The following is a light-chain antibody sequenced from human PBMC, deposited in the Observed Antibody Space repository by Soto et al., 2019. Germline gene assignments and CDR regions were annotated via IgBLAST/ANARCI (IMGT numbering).Light chain of an antibody. Sequence: DIQMTQSPSSLSASVGDRVTITCRASQSISSYLNWYQQKPGKAPKLLIYAASSLQSGVPSRFSGSGSATDFTLTISSLQPEDFATYYCQQSYSTPLYTFGQGTKLDIK. CDR1: QSISSY. CDR2: AAS. CDR3: QQSYSTPLYT. V-gene: IGKV1-39*01. J-gene: IGKJ2*01.